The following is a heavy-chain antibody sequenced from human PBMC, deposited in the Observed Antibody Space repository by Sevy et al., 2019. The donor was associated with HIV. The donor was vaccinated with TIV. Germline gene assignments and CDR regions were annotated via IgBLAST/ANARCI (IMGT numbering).Heavy chain of an antibody. CDR2: INPNSGDT. Sequence: ASVKVSCKASGYTFTGYYMHWVRQAPGQGLEWMGWINPNSGDTNYAQKFQGRVTMTRDTSISTAYMELSRLRSDDTAVYYGARDLAGGGMDVWGQGTTVTVSS. D-gene: IGHD3-16*01. J-gene: IGHJ6*02. CDR3: ARDLAGGGMDV. CDR1: GYTFTGYY. V-gene: IGHV1-2*02.